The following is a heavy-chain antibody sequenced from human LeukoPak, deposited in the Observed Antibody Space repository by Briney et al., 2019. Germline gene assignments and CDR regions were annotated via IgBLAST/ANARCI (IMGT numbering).Heavy chain of an antibody. Sequence: GGSQRLSCAASGFTFDDYAMHWVRQAPGKGLEWVSLISGDGGSTYYADSVKGRFTISRDNSKNSLYLQMNSLRTEDTALYYCAKDILDDYYFDYWGQGTLVTVSS. J-gene: IGHJ4*02. CDR1: GFTFDDYA. V-gene: IGHV3-43*02. CDR3: AKDILDDYYFDY. D-gene: IGHD3-3*02. CDR2: ISGDGGST.